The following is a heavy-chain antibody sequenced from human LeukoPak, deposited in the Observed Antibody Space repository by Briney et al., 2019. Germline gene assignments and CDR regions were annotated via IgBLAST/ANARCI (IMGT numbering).Heavy chain of an antibody. Sequence: SQTLSLTCAVSGDSISSVNYFWSWIRQHPGNGLEWIGYISYRGSTYYNPSLRSRVSISLDTSKNQLSLRLSSVTAADTAVYYCATRFPDFGDYVPYFDYWGQGTLVTVSS. D-gene: IGHD4-17*01. CDR1: GDSISSVNYF. CDR2: ISYRGST. CDR3: ATRFPDFGDYVPYFDY. J-gene: IGHJ4*02. V-gene: IGHV4-31*11.